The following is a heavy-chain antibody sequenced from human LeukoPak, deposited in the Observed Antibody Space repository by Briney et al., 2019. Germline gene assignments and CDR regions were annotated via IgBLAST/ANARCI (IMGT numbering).Heavy chain of an antibody. CDR3: ARGILSHYMDV. CDR1: GFTFSSYW. CDR2: ISSSGSTI. J-gene: IGHJ6*03. D-gene: IGHD5-18*01. Sequence: PGGSLRLSCAASGFTFSSYWMSWVRQAPGKGLEWVSYISSSGSTIYYADSVKGRFTISRDNAKNSLYLQMNSLRAEDTAVYYCARGILSHYMDVWGKGTTVTVSS. V-gene: IGHV3-48*04.